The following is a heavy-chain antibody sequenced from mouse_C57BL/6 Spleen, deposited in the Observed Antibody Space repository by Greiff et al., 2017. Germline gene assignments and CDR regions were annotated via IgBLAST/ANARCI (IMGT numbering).Heavy chain of an antibody. CDR3: ARETTVVDCAMDY. D-gene: IGHD1-1*01. V-gene: IGHV5-17*01. CDR2: ISSGSSTI. Sequence: EVHLVESGGGLVKPGGSLKLSCAASGFTFSDYGMHWVRQAPEKGLEWVAYISSGSSTIYYADTVKGRFTISRDNAKNTLFLQMTSLRSEDTAMYYCARETTVVDCAMDYWGQGTSVTVSS. CDR1: GFTFSDYG. J-gene: IGHJ4*01.